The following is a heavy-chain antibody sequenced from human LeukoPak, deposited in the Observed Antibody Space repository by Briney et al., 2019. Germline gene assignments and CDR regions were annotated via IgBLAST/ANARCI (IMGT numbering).Heavy chain of an antibody. CDR1: GFTFSSYG. CDR3: ARDRRVQLWSPAGFDY. D-gene: IGHD5-18*01. V-gene: IGHV3-23*01. Sequence: GGTLRLSCAASGFTFSSYGMSWVRQAPGKGLEWVSAISGSGGFTYYADSVKGRFTISRDNSKNTLYLQMNSLRAEDTAVYYCARDRRVQLWSPAGFDYWGQGTLVTVSS. CDR2: ISGSGGFT. J-gene: IGHJ4*02.